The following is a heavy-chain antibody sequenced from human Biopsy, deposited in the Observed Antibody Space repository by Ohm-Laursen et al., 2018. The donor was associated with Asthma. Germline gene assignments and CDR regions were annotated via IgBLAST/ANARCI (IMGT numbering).Heavy chain of an antibody. V-gene: IGHV3-7*01. J-gene: IGHJ1*01. CDR1: GFTFGDYW. CDR3: ARTFHLWSPYHAEHYQL. D-gene: IGHD3-3*02. Sequence: SLRLSCAASGFTFGDYWMSWVRQVPGKGLEWVANIKHDGSEKNHVDSLKGRFTISRDNAKNSLYLQMNSLRAEDTAVYYCARTFHLWSPYHAEHYQLWGQGTLVTVSS. CDR2: IKHDGSEK.